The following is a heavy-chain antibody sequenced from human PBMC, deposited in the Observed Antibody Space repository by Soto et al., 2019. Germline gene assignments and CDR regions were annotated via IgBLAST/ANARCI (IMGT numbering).Heavy chain of an antibody. Sequence: PGGSLRLSCAASGFTFNHYAMSWVRQAPGKGLEWVSIIIANGGTFYADSVKGRFTISRDNSKNTVYLQMSSLRVEDTAIYYCAKDYTVAADPSSVILFDHWGQGGLVTVSS. CDR2: IIANGGT. CDR1: GFTFNHYA. D-gene: IGHD2-15*01. J-gene: IGHJ4*02. V-gene: IGHV3-23*01. CDR3: AKDYTVAADPSSVILFDH.